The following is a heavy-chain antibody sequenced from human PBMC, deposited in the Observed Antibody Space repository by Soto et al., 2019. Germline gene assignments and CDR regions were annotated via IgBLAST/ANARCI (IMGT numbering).Heavy chain of an antibody. CDR2: IYSGGST. J-gene: IGHJ6*02. CDR1: GFTVSNDY. V-gene: IGHV3-53*01. D-gene: IGHD2-2*01. CDR3: ARAQGAYARHGMDV. Sequence: TGGSLRLSCTASGFTVSNDYMTWVRQPPGKGLEWVSIIYSGGSTYYADSVKDRFTISRDNSKNSLYLQMNSLRADDTAVYYCARAQGAYARHGMDVWGQGTTVTVSS.